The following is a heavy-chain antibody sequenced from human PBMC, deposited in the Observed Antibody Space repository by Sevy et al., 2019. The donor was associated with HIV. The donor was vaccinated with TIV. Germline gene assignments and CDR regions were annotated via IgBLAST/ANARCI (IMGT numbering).Heavy chain of an antibody. CDR2: ISGSDNTI. Sequence: GGSLRLSCEASGFTFSDYYMSWIRQAPGKGLEWLSYISGSDNTIYYADSVKGRLTVSRDNAKNSLYLQMNSLRVEDTAVYYCARDHVKDGDLGDYYYFAMDVWGQGTTVTVSS. V-gene: IGHV3-11*01. J-gene: IGHJ6*02. CDR3: ARDHVKDGDLGDYYYFAMDV. D-gene: IGHD2-21*01. CDR1: GFTFSDYY.